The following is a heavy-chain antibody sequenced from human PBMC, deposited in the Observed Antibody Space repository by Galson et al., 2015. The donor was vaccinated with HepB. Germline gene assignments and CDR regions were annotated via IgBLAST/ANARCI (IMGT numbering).Heavy chain of an antibody. J-gene: IGHJ4*02. CDR2: ISSSSSYI. V-gene: IGHV3-21*01. Sequence: SLRLSCAASGFTFSSYSMNWVRQAPGKGLEWVSSISSSSSYIYYADSVKGRFTISRDNAKNPLYLQMNSLRAEDTAVYYCARDSYDFWSGYYQREAFDYWGQGTLVTVSS. CDR3: ARDSYDFWSGYYQREAFDY. D-gene: IGHD3-3*01. CDR1: GFTFSSYS.